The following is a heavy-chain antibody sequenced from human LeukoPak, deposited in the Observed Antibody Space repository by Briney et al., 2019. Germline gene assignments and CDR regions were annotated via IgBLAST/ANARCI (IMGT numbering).Heavy chain of an antibody. D-gene: IGHD2-2*01. J-gene: IGHJ4*02. CDR1: GFTFNNYG. CDR3: AKGPLRGTAAAIDY. V-gene: IGHV3-30*18. Sequence: GGSLRLSCAASGFTFNNYGMHWVRQAPGKGLEWVAVISYDGRNIHYPDSVKGRFTISRDISTDTLWLQMNSLRTEDTAVYYCAKGPLRGTAAAIDYWGQGTLVTVSS. CDR2: ISYDGRNI.